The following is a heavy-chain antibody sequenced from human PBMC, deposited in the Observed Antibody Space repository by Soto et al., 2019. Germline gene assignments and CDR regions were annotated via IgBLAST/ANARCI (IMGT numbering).Heavy chain of an antibody. CDR2: IYHSGST. Sequence: QVQLQESGPGLVKPSGTLSLTCAVSGGSISTSHWWTWVRQPPGKGLEWIGEIYHSGSTNYNPSLQSRVSISGAPSRNQFPLSLSSVTAADTAVYYCASSGGGEDYWGQGTLVTVSS. V-gene: IGHV4-4*02. J-gene: IGHJ4*02. CDR1: GGSISTSHW. D-gene: IGHD3-16*01. CDR3: ASSGGGEDY.